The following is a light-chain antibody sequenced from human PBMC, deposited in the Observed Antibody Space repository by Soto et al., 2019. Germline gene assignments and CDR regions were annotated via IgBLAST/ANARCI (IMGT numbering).Light chain of an antibody. Sequence: EIVITQSRAALVESACLRGSLSFRANQIVSSNLAWYQQKPGQAPRLLIYGASTRSTGIPGSFSGSGSGTEFTLPFSSLQSEDFAVYYCQQYYNWPLTFGQGTRLEIK. V-gene: IGKV3-15*01. CDR3: QQYYNWPLT. J-gene: IGKJ5*01. CDR1: QIVSSN. CDR2: GAS.